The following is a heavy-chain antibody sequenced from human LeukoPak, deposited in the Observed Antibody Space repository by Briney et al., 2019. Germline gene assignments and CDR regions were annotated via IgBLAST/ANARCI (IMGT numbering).Heavy chain of an antibody. CDR1: GGSISSGSYY. CDR3: ARDPMPYYDFWSGPRGFDP. D-gene: IGHD3-3*01. J-gene: IGHJ5*02. CDR2: IYSSGAT. V-gene: IGHV4-61*02. Sequence: SQTLSLTCTVSGGSISSGSYYWSWIRQPAGKGLEWIGRIYSSGATNYNPSLKSRVTISVDTSKNQFSLKLSSVTAADTAVYYCARDPMPYYDFWSGPRGFDPWGQGTLVTVSS.